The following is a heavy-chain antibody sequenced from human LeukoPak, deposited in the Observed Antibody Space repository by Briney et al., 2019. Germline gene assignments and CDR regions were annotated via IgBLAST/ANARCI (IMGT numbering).Heavy chain of an antibody. D-gene: IGHD1-26*01. Sequence: KPSETLSLTCTASGGSISNYYWNWIRQPPGKGLEWIGYIYYTGSANYNPSLKSRVTISVDTSKNQFSLKLSSVTAADTAVYYCARLYSGSYIYWGQGTLVTVSS. J-gene: IGHJ4*02. CDR1: GGSISNYY. CDR2: IYYTGSA. CDR3: ARLYSGSYIY. V-gene: IGHV4-59*12.